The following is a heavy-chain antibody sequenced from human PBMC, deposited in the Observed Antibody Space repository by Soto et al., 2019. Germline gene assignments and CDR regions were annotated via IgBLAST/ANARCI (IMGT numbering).Heavy chain of an antibody. D-gene: IGHD5-12*01. J-gene: IGHJ6*03. CDR1: GFTFSSYA. CDR2: ISGSGGST. V-gene: IGHV3-23*01. Sequence: PGGSLRLSCAASGFTFSSYAMSWVRQAPGKGLEWVSAISGSGGSTYYADSVKGRFTISRDNSKSTLYLQMNSLRAEDTAVYYCAKDLLDIVATIETYYYYYMDVWGKGTTVTVSS. CDR3: AKDLLDIVATIETYYYYYMDV.